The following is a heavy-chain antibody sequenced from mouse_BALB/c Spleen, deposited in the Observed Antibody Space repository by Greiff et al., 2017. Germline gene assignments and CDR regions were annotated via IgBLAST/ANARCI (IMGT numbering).Heavy chain of an antibody. D-gene: IGHD1-2*01. Sequence: EVMLVESGGGLVKPGGSLKLSCAASGFAFSSYDMSWVRQTPEKRLEWVAYISSGGGSTYYPDTVKGRFTISRDNAKNTLYLQMSSLKSEDTAMYYCARRTAPDYWGQGTTLTVSS. V-gene: IGHV5-12-1*01. CDR1: GFAFSSYD. CDR3: ARRTAPDY. CDR2: ISSGGGST. J-gene: IGHJ2*01.